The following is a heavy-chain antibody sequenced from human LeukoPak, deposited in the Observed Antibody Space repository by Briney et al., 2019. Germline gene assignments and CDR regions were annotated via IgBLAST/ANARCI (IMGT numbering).Heavy chain of an antibody. Sequence: PSETLSLTCTVSDGSISSSSYYWGWIRQPPGKGLEWIGSIYYSGSTYYNPSLKSRVTISVDTSKNQFSLKLSSVTAADTAVYYCARYLLYPYNDYGDYSGYFDYWGQGTLVTVSS. J-gene: IGHJ4*02. CDR3: ARYLLYPYNDYGDYSGYFDY. V-gene: IGHV4-39*07. CDR2: IYYSGST. D-gene: IGHD4-17*01. CDR1: DGSISSSSYY.